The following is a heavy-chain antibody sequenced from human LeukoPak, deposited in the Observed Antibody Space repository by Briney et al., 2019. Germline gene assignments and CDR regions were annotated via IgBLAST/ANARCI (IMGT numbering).Heavy chain of an antibody. CDR2: IIPIFGTA. CDR1: GGTFSSCA. D-gene: IGHD6-13*01. V-gene: IGHV1-69*06. Sequence: VASVKGSCKASGGTFSSCAISWVRQAPGQGLEWMGGIIPIFGTANYAQKFQGRVTITADKSTSTAYMELSSLRSEDTAVYYCARGGEAAAAAFDPWGQGTLVTVSS. J-gene: IGHJ5*02. CDR3: ARGGEAAAAAFDP.